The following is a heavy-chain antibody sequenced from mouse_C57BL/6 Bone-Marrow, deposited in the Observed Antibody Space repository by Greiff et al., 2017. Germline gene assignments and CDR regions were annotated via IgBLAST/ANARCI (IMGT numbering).Heavy chain of an antibody. Sequence: EVNVVESGGGLVKPGGSLKLSCAASGFTFSSYAMSWVRQTPEKRLEWVATISDGGSYTYYPDNVKGRFTISRDNAKNNLYLQMSHLKSEDTAMYYCARDCYWYFDVWGTGTTVTVSS. J-gene: IGHJ1*03. V-gene: IGHV5-4*01. CDR1: GFTFSSYA. CDR3: ARDCYWYFDV. CDR2: ISDGGSYT.